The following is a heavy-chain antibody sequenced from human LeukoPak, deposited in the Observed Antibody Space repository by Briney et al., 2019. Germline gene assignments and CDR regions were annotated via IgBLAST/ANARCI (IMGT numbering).Heavy chain of an antibody. D-gene: IGHD3-10*01. J-gene: IGHJ4*02. Sequence: SETLSLTCAVYGGSFSGYYWSWLRQPPGKGLEWIGEINHSGSTNYNPSLKSRVTISVDTSKNQFSLKLSSVTAADTAVYYCARATMVRGADYWGQGTLVTVSS. CDR2: INHSGST. CDR1: GGSFSGYY. V-gene: IGHV4-34*01. CDR3: ARATMVRGADY.